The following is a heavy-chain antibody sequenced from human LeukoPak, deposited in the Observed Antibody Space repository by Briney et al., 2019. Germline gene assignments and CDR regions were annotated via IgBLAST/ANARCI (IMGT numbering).Heavy chain of an antibody. CDR2: IYYSGST. CDR3: ARTPVGYGGNSGSFDY. V-gene: IGHV4-39*07. J-gene: IGHJ4*02. Sequence: SETLSLTCTVSGGSISSSSYYWGWIRQPPGKGLEWIGSIYYSGSTYYNPSLKSRVTISVDTSKNQFSLKLSSVTAADTAVYYCARTPVGYGGNSGSFDYWGQGTLVTVSS. CDR1: GGSISSSSYY. D-gene: IGHD4-23*01.